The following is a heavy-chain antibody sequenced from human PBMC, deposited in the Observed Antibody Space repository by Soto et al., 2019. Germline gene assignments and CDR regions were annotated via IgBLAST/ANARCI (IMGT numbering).Heavy chain of an antibody. CDR2: ISAYNGNT. CDR1: GYTFTNYG. J-gene: IGHJ6*03. Sequence: ASVKVSCKASGYTFTNYGITWVRQAPGQGLEWMGWISAYNGNTHYTQRLQGRVTMTTDTSTSTAYMELRGLRSDDTAVYYCARVLQLVGYFYYHMDVWGKGTTVTVSS. V-gene: IGHV1-18*01. CDR3: ARVLQLVGYFYYHMDV. D-gene: IGHD6-6*01.